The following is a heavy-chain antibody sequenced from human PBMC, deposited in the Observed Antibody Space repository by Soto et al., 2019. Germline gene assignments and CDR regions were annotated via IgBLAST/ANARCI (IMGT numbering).Heavy chain of an antibody. D-gene: IGHD3-3*01. CDR1: GYPFSIYA. J-gene: IGHJ4*02. V-gene: IGHV3-23*01. CDR2: ISGTGGGSSGGTK. Sequence: PGGSLRLSCAVSGYPFSIYAMSWVRQGPGKGLEWVSTISGTGGGSSGGTKYYADSVKGRFTISGDKTTNTMYLQMNSLRAEDTAVYYCAKDVEGGNYDFWSGPFDYWGQGTLVTVSS. CDR3: AKDVEGGNYDFWSGPFDY.